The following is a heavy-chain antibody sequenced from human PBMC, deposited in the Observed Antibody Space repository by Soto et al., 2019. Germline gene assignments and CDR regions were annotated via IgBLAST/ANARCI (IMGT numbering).Heavy chain of an antibody. V-gene: IGHV3-23*01. D-gene: IGHD3-3*01. CDR2: ISGSGGST. CDR3: AKDTYYDFWSGYYPPGGFDY. J-gene: IGHJ4*02. Sequence: GGSLRLSCAASGFTFSSYAMSWVRQAPGKGLEWVSAISGSGGSTYYADSVKGRFTISRDNSKNTLYLQMNSLRAEDTAVYYCAKDTYYDFWSGYYPPGGFDYWGQGTLVTVSS. CDR1: GFTFSSYA.